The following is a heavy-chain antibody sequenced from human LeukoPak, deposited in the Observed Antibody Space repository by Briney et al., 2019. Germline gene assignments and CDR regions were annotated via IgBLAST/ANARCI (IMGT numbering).Heavy chain of an antibody. D-gene: IGHD5-18*01. J-gene: IGHJ4*02. Sequence: SVKVSCKASGGTFSSYAISWVRQAPGQGLEWMGRIIPILGIANYAQKFQGRVTMTRDTSTSTVYMELSSLRSEDTAVYYCAKDVDTADLNLDYWGQGTLVTVSS. CDR3: AKDVDTADLNLDY. V-gene: IGHV1-69*04. CDR1: GGTFSSYA. CDR2: IIPILGIA.